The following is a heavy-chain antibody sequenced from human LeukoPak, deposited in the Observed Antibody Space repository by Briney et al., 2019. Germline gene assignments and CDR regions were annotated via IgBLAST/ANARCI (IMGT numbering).Heavy chain of an antibody. D-gene: IGHD3-3*01. J-gene: IGHJ4*02. CDR2: ITGSGGAT. CDR1: RFAFSNYV. Sequence: PGGSLRLSCAASRFAFSNYVMNWVRQPPGKGLEWVSSITGSGGATYYADSMKGRFTISRDNSKNTLYLQMTSLKAEDTAVYYCAKRGSDFRASEYWGQGTLVTVSS. CDR3: AKRGSDFRASEY. V-gene: IGHV3-23*01.